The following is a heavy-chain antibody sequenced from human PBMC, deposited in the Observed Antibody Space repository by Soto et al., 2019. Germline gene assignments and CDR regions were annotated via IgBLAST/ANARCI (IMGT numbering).Heavy chain of an antibody. CDR2: IYYSGST. Sequence: QVQLQESGPGLVKPSETLSLTCTVSGGSISSYYWNWIRQPPGKGLEWIGYIYYSGSTNYNPSLKRRVTISVDTSKNQFSLKLRSVTAADTAVYYCARRGGGVFDIWGQGTMVTVSS. D-gene: IGHD3-10*01. CDR3: ARRGGGVFDI. V-gene: IGHV4-59*08. J-gene: IGHJ3*02. CDR1: GGSISSYY.